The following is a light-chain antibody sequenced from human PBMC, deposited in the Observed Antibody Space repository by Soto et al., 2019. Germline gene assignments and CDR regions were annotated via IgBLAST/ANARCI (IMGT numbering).Light chain of an antibody. V-gene: IGKV1-33*01. CDR2: DAS. CDR3: QQYDNLLDWRPRSLFT. J-gene: IGKJ3*01. CDR1: QDISNY. Sequence: DIQMTQSPSSLSASVGDRVTITCQASQDISNYLNWYHQKPGKAPKLLIYDASNLETGVPSRFSGSGSGTDFTFPISSLQPEDIATYYCQQYDNLLDWRPRSLFTFGPGTKVDI.